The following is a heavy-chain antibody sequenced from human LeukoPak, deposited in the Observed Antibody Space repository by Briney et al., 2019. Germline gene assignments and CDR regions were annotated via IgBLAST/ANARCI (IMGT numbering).Heavy chain of an antibody. J-gene: IGHJ5*02. D-gene: IGHD2-2*01. CDR3: ARGESCSSTSCYLGSWFDP. Sequence: SETLSLTCAVYGGSFSGCYWSWIRQPPGKGLEWIGEINHSGSTNYNPSLKSRVTISVDTSRNQFSLKLSSVTAADTAVYYCARGESCSSTSCYLGSWFDPWGQGTLVTVSS. V-gene: IGHV4-34*01. CDR2: INHSGST. CDR1: GGSFSGCY.